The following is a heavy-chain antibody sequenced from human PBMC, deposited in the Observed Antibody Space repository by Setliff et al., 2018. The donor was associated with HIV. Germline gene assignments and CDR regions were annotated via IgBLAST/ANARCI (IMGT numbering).Heavy chain of an antibody. CDR3: ARDFRLPVDAGLYYSYYMDA. CDR2: VYTSGST. D-gene: IGHD2-15*01. CDR1: GDSISGYY. Sequence: SETLSLTCTVSGDSISGYYWSWIRQPAGKGLEWIGRVYTSGSTNYNPSLKSRVTMSVDTSKNQFSLRLSSVTAADTAVYYCARDFRLPVDAGLYYSYYMDAWGRGTTVTVSS. V-gene: IGHV4-4*07. J-gene: IGHJ6*03.